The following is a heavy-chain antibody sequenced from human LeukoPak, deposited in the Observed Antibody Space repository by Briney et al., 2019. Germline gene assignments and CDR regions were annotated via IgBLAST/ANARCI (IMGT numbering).Heavy chain of an antibody. CDR2: INHSGST. D-gene: IGHD6-13*01. V-gene: IGHV4-34*01. Sequence: SETLSLTCAVYVGSFRGYYWSWIRQPPGKGREWIGEINHSGSTHYTQSLKRRVTISVDTSKNQFSLKLSSLTAADTAVYYCARDVGTIAAAVPYYFDYWGQGTLVTVSS. J-gene: IGHJ4*02. CDR1: VGSFRGYY. CDR3: ARDVGTIAAAVPYYFDY.